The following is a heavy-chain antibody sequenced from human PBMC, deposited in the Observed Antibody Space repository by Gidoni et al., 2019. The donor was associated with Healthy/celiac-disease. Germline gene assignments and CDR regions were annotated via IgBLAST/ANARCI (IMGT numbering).Heavy chain of an antibody. D-gene: IGHD4-17*01. Sequence: QVQLQQWGAGLLKPSETLSLTCAVYGGSFSGYYWSWIRQPPGKGLEWIGEINHSGSTNYNPSLKSRVTISVDTSKNQFSLKLSSVTAADTAVYYCARAGYGDYKNWFDPWGQGTLVTVSS. V-gene: IGHV4-34*01. CDR2: INHSGST. CDR3: ARAGYGDYKNWFDP. J-gene: IGHJ5*02. CDR1: GGSFSGYY.